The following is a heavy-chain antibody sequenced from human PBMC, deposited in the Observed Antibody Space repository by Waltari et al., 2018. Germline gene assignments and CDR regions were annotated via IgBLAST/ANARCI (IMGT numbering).Heavy chain of an antibody. J-gene: IGHJ5*02. V-gene: IGHV1-24*01. CDR1: GYTLTELS. CDR2: FEPEEGET. CDR3: ATAGGGYCSGGSCYSFGWFDP. Sequence: QVQLVQSGAEVKKPGASVKVSCKVSGYTLTELSMHWVRQAPCKGLEWMGGFEPEEGETSYDQKVQGRVAMTEDTSTDTAYMELSRLRSEDTAVYYCATAGGGYCSGGSCYSFGWFDPWGQGTLVTVSS. D-gene: IGHD2-15*01.